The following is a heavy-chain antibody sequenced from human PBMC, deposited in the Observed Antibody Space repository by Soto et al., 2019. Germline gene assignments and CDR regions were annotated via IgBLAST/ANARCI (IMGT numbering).Heavy chain of an antibody. Sequence: QVQLVQSGAEVKKPGASVKVSCKASGYSFNTYAMHWVRQAPGQRLEWLAWINAGNVNTKYSQKFEGRLTVTRDTSVSTAYMELSSLTYEDTAVYYCARDMGQHLVIMSNDSAMDAWGQGTPVTVSS. V-gene: IGHV1-3*01. CDR2: INAGNVNT. CDR1: GYSFNTYA. J-gene: IGHJ6*02. D-gene: IGHD6-6*01. CDR3: ARDMGQHLVIMSNDSAMDA.